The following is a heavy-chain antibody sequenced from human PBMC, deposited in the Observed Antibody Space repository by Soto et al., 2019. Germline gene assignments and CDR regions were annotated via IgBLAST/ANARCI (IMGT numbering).Heavy chain of an antibody. CDR1: GYTFTSNG. J-gene: IGHJ6*02. CDR3: ARDPAAAAGGYYYYYGMDV. V-gene: IGHV1-18*01. CDR2: ISAYNGNT. D-gene: IGHD6-13*01. Sequence: ASVKVSCKASGYTFTSNGISWVRQAPGQGLEWMGWISAYNGNTNYAQKLQGRVAMTTDTSTSTAYMELRSLRSDDTAVYYCARDPAAAAGGYYYYYGMDVWGQGTTVTVSS.